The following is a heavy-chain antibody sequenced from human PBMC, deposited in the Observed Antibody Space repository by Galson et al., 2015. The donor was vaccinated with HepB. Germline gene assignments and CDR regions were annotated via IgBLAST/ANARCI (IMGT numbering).Heavy chain of an antibody. V-gene: IGHV5-51*01. CDR2: IYPGDSDT. CDR1: GYSFTSYW. J-gene: IGHJ3*02. D-gene: IGHD2-21*02. Sequence: QSGAEVKKPGESLKISCTGSGYSFTSYWIGWVRQMPGKGLEWMGIIYPGDSDTRYSPSFQGQVTISADKSISTAYLQWSSLKASDTAMYYCASPRTYCGGDCYGAFDIWGQGTMVTVSS. CDR3: ASPRTYCGGDCYGAFDI.